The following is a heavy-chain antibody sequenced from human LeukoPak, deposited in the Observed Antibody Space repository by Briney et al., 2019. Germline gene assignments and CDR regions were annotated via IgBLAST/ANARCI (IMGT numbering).Heavy chain of an antibody. Sequence: SETLSLTCTVSGGSISTYYWNWIRQPPGKGLEWIGYIYHSGSTNYNPSLQSRVTISVDTSKNQFSLNLNSVTAADTAVYYCARGGAARLHFQNWGQGTLVTASS. CDR1: GGSISTYY. CDR2: IYHSGST. D-gene: IGHD6-6*01. J-gene: IGHJ1*01. V-gene: IGHV4-59*01. CDR3: ARGGAARLHFQN.